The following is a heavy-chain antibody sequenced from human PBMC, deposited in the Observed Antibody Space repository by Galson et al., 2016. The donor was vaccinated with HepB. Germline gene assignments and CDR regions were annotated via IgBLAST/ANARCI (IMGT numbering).Heavy chain of an antibody. J-gene: IGHJ4*02. D-gene: IGHD2-21*01. V-gene: IGHV3-7*01. CDR1: GFTFSSYW. Sequence: SLRLSCAASGFTFSSYWMSWVRQAPGKGLEWVAIITQDGGERYYVDSVKGRFTISRDNAKNSLFLQMSSLRAEDTAVYYCARDHSLVFDYWGQGTLVTVSS. CDR2: ITQDGGER. CDR3: ARDHSLVFDY.